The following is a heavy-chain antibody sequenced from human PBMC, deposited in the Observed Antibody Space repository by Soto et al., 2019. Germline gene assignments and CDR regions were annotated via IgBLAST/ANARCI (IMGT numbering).Heavy chain of an antibody. CDR1: GFTFSSYS. V-gene: IGHV3-21*01. D-gene: IGHD2-15*01. CDR2: ISSSSSYI. CDR3: ARDQPAQRIPYYFDY. J-gene: IGHJ4*02. Sequence: EVQLVETGGGLVKPGGSLRLSCAASGFTFSSYSMNWVRQAPGKGLEWVSSISSSSSYIYYADSVKGRFTISRDNAKNSLYLQMNSLRAEDTAVYYCARDQPAQRIPYYFDYWGQGTLVTVSS.